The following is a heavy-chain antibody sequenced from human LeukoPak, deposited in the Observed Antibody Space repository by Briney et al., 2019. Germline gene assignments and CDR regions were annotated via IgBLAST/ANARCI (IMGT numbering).Heavy chain of an antibody. V-gene: IGHV3-21*01. Sequence: GGSLRLSCAASGFTFSSYWMHWVRQAPGKGLEWVSSISSSSSYIYYADSVKGRFTISRDNAKNSLYLQMNSLRAEDTAVYYCARVRYSGSYLYYFDYWGQGTLVTVSS. CDR2: ISSSSSYI. J-gene: IGHJ4*02. D-gene: IGHD1-26*01. CDR1: GFTFSSYW. CDR3: ARVRYSGSYLYYFDY.